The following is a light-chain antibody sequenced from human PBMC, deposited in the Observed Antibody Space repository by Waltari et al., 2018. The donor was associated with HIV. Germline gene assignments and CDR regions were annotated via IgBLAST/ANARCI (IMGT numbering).Light chain of an antibody. J-gene: IGLJ2*01. CDR3: GSWDSSLSAVV. V-gene: IGLV1-51*01. Sequence: QSVLTQPPSVSAVPGQKVTISCSGSSSHIGTNYVSWYQQLPGTAPKLLVYDNNKRPSGIPDRCADSKSVTSATLGSTGLQTGDEADYYCGSWDSSLSAVVFGGGTKLTVL. CDR1: SSHIGTNY. CDR2: DNN.